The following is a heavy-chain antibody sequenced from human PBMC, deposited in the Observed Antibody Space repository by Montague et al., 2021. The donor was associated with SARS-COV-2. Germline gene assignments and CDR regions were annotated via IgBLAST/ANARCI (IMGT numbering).Heavy chain of an antibody. J-gene: IGHJ5*02. V-gene: IGHV4-34*01. CDR2: IKQSGRT. CDR3: ARHRNYGDHSLDNWFHP. D-gene: IGHD4-17*01. Sequence: SETLSLTCAVYGGSFGDDHWSWIRQPPGKGLEWIGDIKQSGRTNYNPSLKSRVTISVDTSKNQFSLKLTSVTAADTAVYYCARHRNYGDHSLDNWFHPWGQGTRVTVSS. CDR1: GGSFGDDH.